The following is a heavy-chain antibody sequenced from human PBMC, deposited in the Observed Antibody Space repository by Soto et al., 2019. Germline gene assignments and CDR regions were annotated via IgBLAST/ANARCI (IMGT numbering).Heavy chain of an antibody. Sequence: ASVKVSCKASGYTFTDHFIHWVRQAPGQGLEWMGWINPNNGGTDHAQNFRGRVTMTRDTSVSTAYMDLNSLKFDDTAVFYCASDLGVPGAGGYYFESWGQGTPVTVS. D-gene: IGHD3-3*01. CDR1: GYTFTDHF. V-gene: IGHV1-2*02. CDR3: ASDLGVPGAGGYYFES. J-gene: IGHJ4*02. CDR2: INPNNGGT.